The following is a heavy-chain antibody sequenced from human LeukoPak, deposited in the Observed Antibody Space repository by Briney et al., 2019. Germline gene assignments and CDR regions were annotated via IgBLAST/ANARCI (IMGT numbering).Heavy chain of an antibody. Sequence: SETLSLTCSVSGGSVGSNYWSWVRQPPGKGLEWIGYISYSGDTKYNPSLKSRLSMSVDTSKDQCSLMLTSVTAADTAVYYCARGSGWYPHWGQGTLVTVSS. CDR3: ARGSGWYPH. V-gene: IGHV4-59*02. D-gene: IGHD6-19*01. CDR1: GGSVGSNY. CDR2: ISYSGDT. J-gene: IGHJ1*01.